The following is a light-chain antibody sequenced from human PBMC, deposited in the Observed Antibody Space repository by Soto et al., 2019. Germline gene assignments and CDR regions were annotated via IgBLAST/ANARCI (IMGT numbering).Light chain of an antibody. CDR3: LQRNSYPRT. J-gene: IGKJ1*01. V-gene: IGKV1-17*01. Sequence: IQLTQSPSSLSASVGDRVTITCRASQGIRNDLGWYQQKPGKAPQRLVFASYNMQRGVPSRFSGSGSGTELTLTISSVQTEDFATYYCLQRNSYPRTFGQGTMVEIK. CDR1: QGIRND. CDR2: ASY.